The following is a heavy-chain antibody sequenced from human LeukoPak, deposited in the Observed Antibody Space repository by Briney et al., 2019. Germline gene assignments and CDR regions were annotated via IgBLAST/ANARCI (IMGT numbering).Heavy chain of an antibody. V-gene: IGHV3-23*01. CDR2: ISASGGKT. CDR1: GFTFTRYA. D-gene: IGHD6-13*01. CDR3: AKGPAAAGTTYFDY. J-gene: IGHJ4*02. Sequence: GGSLRLSCGASGFTFTRYAMSWVRQTPGKGLEWVSIISASGGKTDYADSVKGQFTISRDNSKNTVYLQMNSLRAEDTPVYYCAKGPAAAGTTYFDYWGQGTLVTVSS.